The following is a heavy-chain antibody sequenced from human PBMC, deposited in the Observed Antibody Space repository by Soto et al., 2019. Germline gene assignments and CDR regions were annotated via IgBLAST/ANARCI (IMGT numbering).Heavy chain of an antibody. V-gene: IGHV3-30-3*01. CDR2: ISYDGSNK. CDR3: ATGDRYNYGYGREGFDY. CDR1: GFTCSSYA. Sequence: QVQLVESGGGVVQPGRSLRLSCAASGFTCSSYAMHWVRQAPGKGLEWVAVISYDGSNKYYADSVKGRFTISRDNSKNTLYLQMNSLRAEATAVYYCATGDRYNYGYGREGFDYWGQGTLVTVSS. D-gene: IGHD5-18*01. J-gene: IGHJ4*02.